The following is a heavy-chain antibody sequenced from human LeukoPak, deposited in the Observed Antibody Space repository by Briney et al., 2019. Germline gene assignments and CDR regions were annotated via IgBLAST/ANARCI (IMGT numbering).Heavy chain of an antibody. CDR2: FSGSGGST. J-gene: IGHJ4*02. CDR1: GFTFSTYA. V-gene: IGHV3-23*01. CDR3: ATGKGPGY. Sequence: GGSLRLSCATSGFTFSTYAMSWVRQAPGKGLEWVSTFSGSGGSTYYADSVKGRFTISRDNSKNTLYLQMNSLRAEDTAVYYCATGKGPGYWGQGTLVTVSS. D-gene: IGHD1-14*01.